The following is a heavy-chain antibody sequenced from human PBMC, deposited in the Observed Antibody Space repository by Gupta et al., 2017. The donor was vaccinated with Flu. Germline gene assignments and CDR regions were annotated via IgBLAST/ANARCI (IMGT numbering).Heavy chain of an antibody. CDR1: GYTFTSYY. V-gene: IGHV1-46*01. CDR3: VREMSGGTFDY. Sequence: QVQLVQSGTEVQKPGASVKLSCKASGYTFTSYYIHWVRQAPGQGLEWMGIVFTSAGTTNYAQNFQGRVTMTRDTSTSTVYMELSSLISEDTAIYYCVREMSGGTFDYWGQGTLVTVSS. J-gene: IGHJ4*02. D-gene: IGHD3-10*01. CDR2: VFTSAGTT.